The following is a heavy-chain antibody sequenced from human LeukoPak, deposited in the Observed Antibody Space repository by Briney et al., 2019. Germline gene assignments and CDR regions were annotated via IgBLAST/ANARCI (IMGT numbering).Heavy chain of an antibody. CDR3: AREMYSSSWYQNAFDI. V-gene: IGHV3-11*04. Sequence: GGSLRLSCAASGFTFSDYYMSWIRQAPGKGLEWVSYIGSSGRTIYYADSVKGRFTISGDIAKNSLYLQMNSLRAEDTAVYYCAREMYSSSWYQNAFDIWGQGTMVTVSS. D-gene: IGHD6-13*01. J-gene: IGHJ3*02. CDR1: GFTFSDYY. CDR2: IGSSGRTI.